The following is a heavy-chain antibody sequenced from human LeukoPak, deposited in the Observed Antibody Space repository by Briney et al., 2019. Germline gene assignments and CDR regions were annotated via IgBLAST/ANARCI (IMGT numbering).Heavy chain of an antibody. V-gene: IGHV1-8*03. CDR2: MNPNSGNT. J-gene: IGHJ5*02. Sequence: ASVKVSCKASGYTSTGYYMHWVRQAPGQGLEWMGWMNPNSGNTGYAQKFQGRVTITRNTSISTAYMELSSLRSEDTAVYYCARVPLGYYDILTGYPNWFDPWGQGTLVTVSS. D-gene: IGHD3-9*01. CDR3: ARVPLGYYDILTGYPNWFDP. CDR1: GYTSTGYY.